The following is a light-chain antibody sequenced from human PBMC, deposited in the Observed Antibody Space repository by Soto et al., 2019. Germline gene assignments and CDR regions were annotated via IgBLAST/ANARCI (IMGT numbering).Light chain of an antibody. CDR2: DNN. CDR1: SPTIGNNY. CDR3: GTWDSSLSAVV. Sequence: QSVLTQPPSVSAAPGQKVTISCSGSSPTIGNNYVSWYQQLPGTAPKLHIYDNNKRPSGIPDRFSGSKSGTSATLGIAGLQTGDEADYYCGTWDSSLSAVVFGGGTQLTVL. J-gene: IGLJ2*01. V-gene: IGLV1-51*01.